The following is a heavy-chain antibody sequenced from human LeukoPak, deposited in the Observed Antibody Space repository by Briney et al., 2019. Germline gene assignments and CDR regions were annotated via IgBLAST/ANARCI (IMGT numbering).Heavy chain of an antibody. D-gene: IGHD5-18*01. J-gene: IGHJ4*02. CDR3: ATSGKELWSDY. Sequence: GASVKVSCKVSGYTFTSYAISWVRQAPGQGLEWMGWISVYNGNTNYVQKLQGRVTMTTDTSTNTAYMELRSLRSEDTAVYYCATSGKELWSDYWGQGALVTVSS. CDR1: GYTFTSYA. V-gene: IGHV1-18*01. CDR2: ISVYNGNT.